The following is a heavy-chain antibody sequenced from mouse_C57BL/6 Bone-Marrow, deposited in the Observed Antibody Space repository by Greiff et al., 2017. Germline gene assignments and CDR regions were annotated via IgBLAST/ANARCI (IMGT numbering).Heavy chain of an antibody. V-gene: IGHV1-81*01. CDR2: IYPRSGNT. D-gene: IGHD1-2*01. J-gene: IGHJ3*01. Sequence: VQLQQSGAELARPGASVKLSCKASGYTFTSYGLSWVKQRTGQGLAWIGEIYPRSGNTYYNEKFKGKATLTADKASSQAYMELRRLTAEDSAVYFCARSRGGLLRPFAYWGQGTLVTVSA. CDR3: ARSRGGLLRPFAY. CDR1: GYTFTSYG.